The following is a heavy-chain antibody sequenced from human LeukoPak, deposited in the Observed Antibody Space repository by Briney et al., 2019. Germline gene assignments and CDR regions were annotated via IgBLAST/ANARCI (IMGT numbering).Heavy chain of an antibody. CDR3: ARVRWELGYCSSTSCYKWKNWFDP. V-gene: IGHV3-7*01. CDR2: IKQDGSEK. D-gene: IGHD2-2*02. CDR1: GFTFSSYW. J-gene: IGHJ5*02. Sequence: GGSLRLSCAASGFTFSSYWMSWVRQAPGKGLEWVANIKQDGSEKYYVDSVKGRFTISRDNAKSSLYLQMNSLRAEDTAVYYCARVRWELGYCSSTSCYKWKNWFDPWGQGTLVTVSS.